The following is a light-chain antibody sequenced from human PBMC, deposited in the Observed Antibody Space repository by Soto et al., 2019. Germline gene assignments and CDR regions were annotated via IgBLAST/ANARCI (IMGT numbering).Light chain of an antibody. CDR3: SSYTISSTLV. CDR1: SSDVGGYNY. CDR2: EVS. J-gene: IGLJ3*02. V-gene: IGLV2-14*01. Sequence: QSALTQPASVSGSPGQSITISCTGTSSDVGGYNYVSWYQHRPGKAPKLIIYEVSNRPSGVSNRFSGSKSGNTASLTISGLQAEDEADSYCSSYTISSTLVFGGGTKLTVL.